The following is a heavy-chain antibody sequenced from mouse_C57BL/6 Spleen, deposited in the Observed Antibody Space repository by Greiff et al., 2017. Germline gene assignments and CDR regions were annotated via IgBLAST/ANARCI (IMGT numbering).Heavy chain of an antibody. J-gene: IGHJ4*01. CDR1: GFSLTSYG. V-gene: IGHV2-2*01. Sequence: QVQLQQSGPGLVQPSPCLSITCTASGFSLTSYGVHWVRQSPGKGLEWLGVIWSGGSTDYNAAFLSRLSTSKDNSKSQVFFIMSRLQADDTAIYYCARTDYYGSAMDYWGQGTSVTVSA. CDR2: IWSGGST. CDR3: ARTDYYGSAMDY. D-gene: IGHD2-1*01.